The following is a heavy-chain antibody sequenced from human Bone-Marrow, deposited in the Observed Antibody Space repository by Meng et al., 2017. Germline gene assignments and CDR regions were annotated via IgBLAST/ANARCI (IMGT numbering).Heavy chain of an antibody. CDR2: IYYSGST. CDR3: ARGSAWEWLVIGAFDI. J-gene: IGHJ3*02. V-gene: IGHV4-39*07. CDR1: GGSISSSSYY. Sequence: GSLRLSCTVSGGSISSSSYYWGWIRQPPGKGLEWIGSIYYSGSTYYNPSLKSRVTISVDTSKNQFSLKLSSVTAADTAVYYCARGSAWEWLVIGAFDIWGQGTMVTVSS. D-gene: IGHD6-19*01.